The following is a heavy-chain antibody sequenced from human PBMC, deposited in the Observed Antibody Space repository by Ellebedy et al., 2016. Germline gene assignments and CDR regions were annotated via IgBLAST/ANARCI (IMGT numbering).Heavy chain of an antibody. CDR3: ARLYCGGDCYYWYFDL. V-gene: IGHV3-7*03. J-gene: IGHJ2*01. CDR2: IKQDGSEK. Sequence: GGSLRLSCAASGFTFSSYWMSWVRQAPGKGLEWVANIKQDGSEKYYVDSVKGRFTISRDNAKNSLYLQMNSLRAEDTAVYYCARLYCGGDCYYWYFDLWGRGTLVTVSS. D-gene: IGHD2-21*02. CDR1: GFTFSSYW.